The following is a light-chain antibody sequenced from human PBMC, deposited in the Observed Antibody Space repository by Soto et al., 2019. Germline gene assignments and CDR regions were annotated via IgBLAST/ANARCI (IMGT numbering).Light chain of an antibody. V-gene: IGLV1-44*01. Sequence: QSLLTQPPSVSGTPGQRVIISCSGSRSNIGSNSVNWYQQLPGTAPKLLIYINDQRPSGVPDRFSGSTSGTSVSLAISGLQSEDEADYYCASWDDRLKGYVVGNGTKVTVL. J-gene: IGLJ1*01. CDR2: IND. CDR3: ASWDDRLKGYV. CDR1: RSNIGSNS.